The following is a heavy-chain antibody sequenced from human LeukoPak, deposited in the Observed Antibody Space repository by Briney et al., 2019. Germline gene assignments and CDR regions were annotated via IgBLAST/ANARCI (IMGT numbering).Heavy chain of an antibody. CDR1: GGSVSSSSYY. CDR3: ARLYTSSAFDAFDI. J-gene: IGHJ3*02. Sequence: SETLSLTCTVSGGSVSSSSYYWGWIRQPPGKGLEWIGSIYYSGSTYYNPSLKSRLTISVDTSKNQFSLKLSSVTAADTAVYYCARLYTSSAFDAFDIWGQGTMVTVSS. D-gene: IGHD6-6*01. V-gene: IGHV4-39*01. CDR2: IYYSGST.